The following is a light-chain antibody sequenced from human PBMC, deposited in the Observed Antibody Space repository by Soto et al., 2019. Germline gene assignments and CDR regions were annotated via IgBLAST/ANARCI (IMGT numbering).Light chain of an antibody. J-gene: IGLJ1*01. CDR1: SSDVGGYNY. V-gene: IGLV2-14*01. Sequence: QSALTQPASVSGSPGQSITISCTGTSSDVGGYNYVSWYQQHPGKAPKLMIYEVSNRPSGVSNRFSGSKSGNTASLTISGLQAEDEADYYCSSYTSSSFYYVFGTGTKLTVL. CDR2: EVS. CDR3: SSYTSSSFYYV.